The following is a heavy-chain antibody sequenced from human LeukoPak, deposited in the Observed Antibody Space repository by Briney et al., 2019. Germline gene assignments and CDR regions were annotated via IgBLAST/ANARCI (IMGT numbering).Heavy chain of an antibody. CDR1: GFTFSSYR. CDR2: ISYDESNK. J-gene: IGHJ4*02. CDR3: AKGGGYQLPLDY. Sequence: PGGSLRLSCAASGFTFSSYRMHWVRQAPGKGLEWVAVISYDESNKYYADSVKGRFTISRDNSKNTLYLQMNSLRAEDTAVYYCAKGGGYQLPLDYWGQGTLVTVSS. D-gene: IGHD2-2*01. V-gene: IGHV3-30*18.